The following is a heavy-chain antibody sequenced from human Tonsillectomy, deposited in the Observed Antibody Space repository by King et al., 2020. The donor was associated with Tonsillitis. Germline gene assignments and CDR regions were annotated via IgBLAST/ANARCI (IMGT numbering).Heavy chain of an antibody. CDR1: GFTFSNYA. D-gene: IGHD5-18*01. Sequence: DVQLVESGGGLVQPGGSLRLSCAASGFTFSNYAMCWVRQVPGKGMEWVSAVSGSGATTYYADSVKGRFTISRDNSKNTLYLQMNSLRGEDTAVYHCANHPWGDRYDYTYFDHWGRGTLVTVSS. CDR2: VSGSGATT. V-gene: IGHV3-23*04. CDR3: ANHPWGDRYDYTYFDH. J-gene: IGHJ4*02.